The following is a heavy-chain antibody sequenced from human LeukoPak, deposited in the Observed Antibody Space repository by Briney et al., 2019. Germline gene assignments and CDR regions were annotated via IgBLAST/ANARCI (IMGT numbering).Heavy chain of an antibody. Sequence: ASVKVSCKASGYTFTSYAMNWVRQAPGQGLEWMGWINTNTGNPTYAQGFTGRFVFSLDTSVSTAYLQISSLKAEDTAVYYCARESLPYGGNSFGHYYGMDVWGQGTTVTVSS. V-gene: IGHV7-4-1*02. D-gene: IGHD4-23*01. CDR1: GYTFTSYA. CDR2: INTNTGNP. J-gene: IGHJ6*02. CDR3: ARESLPYGGNSFGHYYGMDV.